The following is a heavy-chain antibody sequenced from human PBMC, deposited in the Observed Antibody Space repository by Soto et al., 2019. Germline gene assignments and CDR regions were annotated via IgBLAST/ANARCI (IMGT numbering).Heavy chain of an antibody. Sequence: ASVKVSCKASGYTFTSYYMHWVRQAPGQGLEWMGIINPSSGSTSYAQKFQGRVTMTTDTSTSTAYMELRSLRSDDTAVYYCATRSPAFGYWGQGTLVTVSS. J-gene: IGHJ4*02. V-gene: IGHV1-46*01. CDR2: INPSSGST. CDR3: ATRSPAFGY. CDR1: GYTFTSYY.